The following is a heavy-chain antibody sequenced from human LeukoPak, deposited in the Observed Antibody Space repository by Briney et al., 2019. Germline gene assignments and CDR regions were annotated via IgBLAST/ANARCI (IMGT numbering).Heavy chain of an antibody. CDR1: GGSISSYY. D-gene: IGHD3-22*01. J-gene: IGHJ4*02. CDR2: IYTSGST. CDR3: AATKSTYYYDSSGCFPPKGRLPSGYPFDY. V-gene: IGHV4-4*07. Sequence: SETLSLTCTVSGGSISSYYWSWIRQPAGKGLEWIGRIYTSGSTNYNPSLKSRVTMSVDTSKNQFSLKLSSVTAADTAVYYCAATKSTYYYDSSGCFPPKGRLPSGYPFDYWGQGTLVTVSS.